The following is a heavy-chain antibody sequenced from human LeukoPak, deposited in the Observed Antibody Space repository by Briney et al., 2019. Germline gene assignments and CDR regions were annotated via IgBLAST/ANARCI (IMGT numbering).Heavy chain of an antibody. CDR2: MNPDSGNA. J-gene: IGHJ4*02. CDR1: GYTFTGYD. V-gene: IGHV1-8*01. CDR3: SRGRSGTYLLAELDY. D-gene: IGHD1-26*01. Sequence: ASVKVSCKASGYTFTGYDIHWGRHATGQGLQWMGWMNPDSGNAGSARKFQGRVTSTRDTSISIAFMELSSLRSDATAVYFCSRGRSGTYLLAELDYWGQGALVTVSS.